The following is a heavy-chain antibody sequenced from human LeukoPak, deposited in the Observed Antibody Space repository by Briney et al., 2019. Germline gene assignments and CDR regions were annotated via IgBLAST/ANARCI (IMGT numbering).Heavy chain of an antibody. D-gene: IGHD2-15*01. CDR3: AREEDLVVAAPDY. CDR1: GFTFSSYW. V-gene: IGHV3-7*01. Sequence: GGSLRLSCAASGFTFSSYWMSWVRQAPGKGLEWVANIKQDGSEKYYVDSVKGRFTISRDNAKNSLYLQMNSLRDEDTAVYYCAREEDLVVAAPDYWGQGTLVTVSS. CDR2: IKQDGSEK. J-gene: IGHJ4*02.